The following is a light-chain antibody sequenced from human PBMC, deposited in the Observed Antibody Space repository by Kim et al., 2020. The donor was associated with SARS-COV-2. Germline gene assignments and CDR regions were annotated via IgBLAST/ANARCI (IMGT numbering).Light chain of an antibody. Sequence: SVSPGKRATLPCRASQSVSSNLAWYQQKPGQAPRLLIYGASTRATGIPARFSGSGSGTEFTLTISSLQSEDFAVYYCQQYNNWPYTFGQGTKLEI. J-gene: IGKJ2*01. CDR2: GAS. CDR3: QQYNNWPYT. CDR1: QSVSSN. V-gene: IGKV3-15*01.